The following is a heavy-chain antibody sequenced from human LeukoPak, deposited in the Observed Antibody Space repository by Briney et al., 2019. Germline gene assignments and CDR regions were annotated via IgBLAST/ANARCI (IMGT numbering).Heavy chain of an antibody. D-gene: IGHD6-13*01. CDR2: IIPIFGTA. V-gene: IGHV1-69*05. J-gene: IGHJ4*02. Sequence: SVKVSCKASGYTFISYGISWVRQAPGQGLEWMGGIIPIFGTANYAQKFQGRVTITTDESTSTAYMELSSLRSEDTAVYYCARGGAAAGTKGPFDYWGQGTLVTVSS. CDR1: GYTFISYG. CDR3: ARGGAAAGTKGPFDY.